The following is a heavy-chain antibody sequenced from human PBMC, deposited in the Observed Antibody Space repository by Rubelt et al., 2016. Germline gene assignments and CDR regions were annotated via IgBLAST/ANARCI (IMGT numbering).Heavy chain of an antibody. CDR2: IYSSGST. CDR3: ARDRTPSGYDSGMDV. Sequence: QVQLQESGPGLVKPSETLSLTCTVSGASVTSSSFYWSWIRQPTGKGLAWIGYIYSSGSTHYNASLKSRVTISLDRSKNQVSRNLRSGTAADTAVYYCARDRTPSGYDSGMDVWGQGTTVTVSS. D-gene: IGHD5-12*01. CDR1: GASVTSSSFY. V-gene: IGHV4-61*01. J-gene: IGHJ6*02.